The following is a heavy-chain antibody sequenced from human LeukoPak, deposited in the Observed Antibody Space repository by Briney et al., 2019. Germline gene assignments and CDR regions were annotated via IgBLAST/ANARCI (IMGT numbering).Heavy chain of an antibody. V-gene: IGHV5-51*01. Sequence: GESLKISCQGSGYSFTSYWIGWVRQMPGKGLEWMGIIYPADSDIRYSPSFQGQVTISADKSISTAYLQWSSLKASDTAMYYCARQEYCSGGSCYTWFDPWGQGTLVTVSS. CDR2: IYPADSDI. J-gene: IGHJ5*02. D-gene: IGHD2-15*01. CDR3: ARQEYCSGGSCYTWFDP. CDR1: GYSFTSYW.